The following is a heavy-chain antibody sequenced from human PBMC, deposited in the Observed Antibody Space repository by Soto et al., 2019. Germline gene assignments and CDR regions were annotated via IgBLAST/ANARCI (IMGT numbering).Heavy chain of an antibody. CDR1: GGTFSSYA. CDR2: IIPIFGTA. D-gene: IGHD3-10*01. Sequence: QVQLVQSGAEVKKPGSSVKVSCKASGGTFSSYAITWVRQAPGQGLEWMGGIIPIFGTANYAQKFQGRVTITADESTSTAYMELSSLRSEDTAVYYCARDLYGSGSYSRGYWGQGTLVTVSS. CDR3: ARDLYGSGSYSRGY. V-gene: IGHV1-69*01. J-gene: IGHJ4*02.